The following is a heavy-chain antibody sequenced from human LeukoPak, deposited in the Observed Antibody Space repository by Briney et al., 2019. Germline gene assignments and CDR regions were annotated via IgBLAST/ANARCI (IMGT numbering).Heavy chain of an antibody. CDR3: ARGDYYDSSPHY. CDR2: ISGGSSYI. V-gene: IGHV3-21*01. D-gene: IGHD3-22*01. J-gene: IGHJ1*01. Sequence: GGSLRLSCAASGFTFSNYIMNWVRQAPGKGLEWVASISGGSSYIFHADSVKGRFTISRDNSENSVFLQMNSLRVDDTALYYCARGDYYDSSPHYWGQGTLVIVSS. CDR1: GFTFSNYI.